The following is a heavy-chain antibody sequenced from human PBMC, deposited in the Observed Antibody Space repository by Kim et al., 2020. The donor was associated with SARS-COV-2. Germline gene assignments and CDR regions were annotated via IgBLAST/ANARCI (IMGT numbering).Heavy chain of an antibody. CDR3: ARDSGPSTI. J-gene: IGHJ3*02. CDR2: IKQDGSEK. CDR1: GFTFSSDW. D-gene: IGHD2-2*01. V-gene: IGHV3-7*05. Sequence: GGSLRLSCAASGFTFSSDWMNWVRQAPGIGLEWVSNIKQDGSEKYYVDSVKGRFTISRDNAKNSLYLQMNSLRAEDTAVYYCARDSGPSTIWGQGRMVTVSS.